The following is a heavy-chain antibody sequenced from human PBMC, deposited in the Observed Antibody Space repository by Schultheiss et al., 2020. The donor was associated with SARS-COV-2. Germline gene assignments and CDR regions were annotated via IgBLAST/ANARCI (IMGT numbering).Heavy chain of an antibody. CDR3: ARRNHYERKESDI. J-gene: IGHJ3*02. D-gene: IGHD3-22*01. Sequence: GGSLRLSCAASGFTFSTYAMHWVRQPPGKGLEWVALISYDGSNKDHADSVKGRFTISRDNSKNTLYLQMNSLRPEDAAVYYCARRNHYERKESDILGQGTVVTVSS. CDR2: ISYDGSNK. CDR1: GFTFSTYA. V-gene: IGHV3-30*01.